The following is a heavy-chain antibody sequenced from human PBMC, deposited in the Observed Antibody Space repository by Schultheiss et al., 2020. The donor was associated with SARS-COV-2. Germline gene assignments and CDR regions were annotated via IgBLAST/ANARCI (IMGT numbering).Heavy chain of an antibody. CDR1: GGSFSGYY. CDR2: INHSGST. Sequence: SETLSLTCVVYGGSFSGYYWSWIRQPPGKGLEWIGEINHSGSTNYNPSLKSRVTISVDTSKNQFSLKLSSVTAADTAVYYCARVGRRRGGIAAAGTPYYYYYGMDVWGQGTTVTVSS. J-gene: IGHJ6*02. CDR3: ARVGRRRGGIAAAGTPYYYYYGMDV. D-gene: IGHD6-13*01. V-gene: IGHV4-34*01.